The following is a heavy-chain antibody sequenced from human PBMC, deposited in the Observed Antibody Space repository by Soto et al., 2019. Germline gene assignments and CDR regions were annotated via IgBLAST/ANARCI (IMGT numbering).Heavy chain of an antibody. CDR2: IIPIFGTA. J-gene: IGHJ6*02. Sequence: SVKVSCKASGGTFSSYAISWVRQAPGQGLEWMGGIIPIFGTANYAQKFQGRVTITADKSTSTAYMELSSLRSEDTAVYYCARDEVVTAIRPPYYYYYGMDVWGQGTTVTVS. CDR3: ARDEVVTAIRPPYYYYYGMDV. CDR1: GGTFSSYA. D-gene: IGHD2-21*02. V-gene: IGHV1-69*06.